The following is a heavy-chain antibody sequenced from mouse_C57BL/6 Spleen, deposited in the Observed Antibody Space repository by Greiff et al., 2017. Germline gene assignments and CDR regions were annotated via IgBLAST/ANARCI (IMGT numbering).Heavy chain of an antibody. J-gene: IGHJ4*01. Sequence: VQLQQSGPELVKPGASVKMSCKASGYTFTDYNMHWVKQSHGKSLEWIGYINPNNGGTSYNQQFKGKAKLTVNKSSSTAYMELRSLTSEDSAVYYCARPYSTYLYYAMDYWGQGTSVTVSS. CDR3: ARPYSTYLYYAMDY. CDR1: GYTFTDYN. CDR2: INPNNGGT. D-gene: IGHD2-5*01. V-gene: IGHV1-22*01.